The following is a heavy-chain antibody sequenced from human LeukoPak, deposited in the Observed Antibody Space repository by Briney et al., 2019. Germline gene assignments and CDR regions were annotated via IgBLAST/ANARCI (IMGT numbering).Heavy chain of an antibody. J-gene: IGHJ4*02. CDR2: INHSGST. CDR1: GGSFSGYY. V-gene: IGHV4-34*01. Sequence: PSETLSLTCAVYGGSFSGYYWSWIRQPPGKGPEWIGEINHSGSTNYNPSLKSRVTISVDTSKNQFSLKLSSVTAADTAVYYCARSRIQLWSTPYDYWGQGTLVTVSS. D-gene: IGHD5-18*01. CDR3: ARSRIQLWSTPYDY.